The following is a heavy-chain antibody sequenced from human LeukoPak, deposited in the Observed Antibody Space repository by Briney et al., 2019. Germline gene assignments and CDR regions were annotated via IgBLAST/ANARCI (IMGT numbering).Heavy chain of an antibody. CDR3: ARELDYYDSSGYCPGY. V-gene: IGHV3-9*01. D-gene: IGHD3-22*01. CDR2: ISWNSGSI. CDR1: GFTFDDYA. Sequence: SLRLSCAASGFTFDDYAMHWVRQAPGKGLEWVSGISWNSGSIGYADSVKGRFTISRDNAKNSLYLQMNSLRAEDTAVYYCARELDYYDSSGYCPGYWGQGTLVTVSS. J-gene: IGHJ4*02.